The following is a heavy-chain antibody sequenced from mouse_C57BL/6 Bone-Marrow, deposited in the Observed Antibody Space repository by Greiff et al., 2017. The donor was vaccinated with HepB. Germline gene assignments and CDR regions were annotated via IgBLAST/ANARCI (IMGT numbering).Heavy chain of an antibody. CDR1: GYTFTSYW. J-gene: IGHJ1*03. CDR3: ARTPYYYGSTHWYFDV. V-gene: IGHV1-72*01. CDR2: IDPNSGGT. Sequence: QQSCKASGYTFTSYWMHWVKQRPGRGLEWIGRIDPNSGGTKYNEKFKSKATLTVDKPSSTAYMQLSSLTSEDSAVYYCARTPYYYGSTHWYFDVWGTGTTVTVSS. D-gene: IGHD1-1*01.